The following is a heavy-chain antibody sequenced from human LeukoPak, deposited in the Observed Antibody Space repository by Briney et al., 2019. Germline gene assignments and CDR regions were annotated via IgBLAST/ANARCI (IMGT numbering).Heavy chain of an antibody. CDR2: IRFDGSNK. CDR1: RFTFGSFD. D-gene: IGHD5/OR15-5a*01. CDR3: ARQIGVSIDY. V-gene: IGHV3-30*02. J-gene: IGHJ4*02. Sequence: PGGSLRLSCAAPRFTFGSFDMHWVRQAPDKGLEWVTFIRFDGSNKYYADSVKGRFTISRDNSKNTLFLQMSSLRPEDTAVYYCARQIGVSIDYWGQGTLVTVSS.